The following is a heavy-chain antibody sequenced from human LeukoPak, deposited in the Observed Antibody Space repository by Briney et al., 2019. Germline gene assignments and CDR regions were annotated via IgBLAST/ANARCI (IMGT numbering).Heavy chain of an antibody. CDR1: GGSISSYY. J-gene: IGHJ4*02. CDR3: ASFLAGAFDY. V-gene: IGHV4-59*01. CDR2: IYYSGST. Sequence: DPSETLSLTCTVSGGSISSYYWSWIRQPPGKGLEWIGYIYYSGSTNYNPSLKSRVTISVDTSKNQFSLKLSSVTAADTAVYYCASFLAGAFDYWGQGTLVTVSS.